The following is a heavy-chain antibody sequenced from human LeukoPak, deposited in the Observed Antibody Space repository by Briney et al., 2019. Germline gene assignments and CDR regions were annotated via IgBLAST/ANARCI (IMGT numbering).Heavy chain of an antibody. CDR2: IYTSGST. CDR1: GGSISSGSYY. CDR3: AKKVVPAAIGDYYYYMDV. Sequence: SVTLSLTCTVSGGSISSGSYYWSWIRQPAGKGLEWIGRIYTSGSTNYNPSLKSRVTISVDTSKNQFSLKLSSVTAADTAVYYCAKKVVPAAIGDYYYYMDVWGKGTTVTVSS. V-gene: IGHV4-61*02. D-gene: IGHD2-2*02. J-gene: IGHJ6*03.